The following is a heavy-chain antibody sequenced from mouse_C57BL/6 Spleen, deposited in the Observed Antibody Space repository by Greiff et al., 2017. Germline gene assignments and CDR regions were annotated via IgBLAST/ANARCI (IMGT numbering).Heavy chain of an antibody. CDR1: GYAFTNYL. D-gene: IGHD2-3*01. V-gene: IGHV1-54*01. CDR3: ARCDGYFYYAMDY. J-gene: IGHJ4*01. Sequence: VQLQQSGAELVRPGTSVKVSCKASGYAFTNYLIEWVKQRPGQGLEWIGVINPGSGGPNYNEKFKGKATLTADTSSSTAYMQLSSLTSEDSAVYFCARCDGYFYYAMDYWGQGTSVTVSS. CDR2: INPGSGGP.